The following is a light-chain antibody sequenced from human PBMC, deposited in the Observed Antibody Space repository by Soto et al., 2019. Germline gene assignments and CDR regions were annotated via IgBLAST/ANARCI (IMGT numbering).Light chain of an antibody. Sequence: QSVLTQPPSASGTPGQRVTISCSGSSSNIGTNYVYWYKQLPGTAPKLLIYCNDQRPSGVPDRLSGSKSGTSASLAISGLRSDDEADYYCATRDNSLSRWEFGGGTKVTVL. V-gene: IGLV1-47*02. CDR1: SSNIGTNY. J-gene: IGLJ3*02. CDR2: CND. CDR3: ATRDNSLSRWE.